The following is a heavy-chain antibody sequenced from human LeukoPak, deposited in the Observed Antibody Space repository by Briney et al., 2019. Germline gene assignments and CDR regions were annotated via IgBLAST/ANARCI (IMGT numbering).Heavy chain of an antibody. CDR1: GFTFSSYS. J-gene: IGHJ4*02. CDR3: ARAPYYYGSGRTYFDY. D-gene: IGHD3-10*01. CDR2: ISSSSSTI. V-gene: IGHV3-48*04. Sequence: PGGSLRLSCAASGFTFSSYSMNWVRQAPGKGLEWVSYISSSSSTIYYADSVKGRFTISRDNAKNSLYLQMNSLRAEDTAVYYCARAPYYYGSGRTYFDYWGQGTLVTVSS.